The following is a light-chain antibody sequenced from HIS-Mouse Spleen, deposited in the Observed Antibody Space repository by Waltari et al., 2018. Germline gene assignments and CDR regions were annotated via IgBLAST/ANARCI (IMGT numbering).Light chain of an antibody. CDR2: DVR. CDR1: TRALGGSDY. J-gene: IGLJ2*01. CDR3: SSYTSSSTLV. V-gene: IGLV2-14*03. Sequence: QSALTQPASVSGSPGQPTPISGTGTTRALGGSDYFSWYQQHPGKAPKLMIYDVRNRPSGVSNRFSGSKSGNTASLTISGLQAEDEADYYCSSYTSSSTLVFGGGTKLTVL.